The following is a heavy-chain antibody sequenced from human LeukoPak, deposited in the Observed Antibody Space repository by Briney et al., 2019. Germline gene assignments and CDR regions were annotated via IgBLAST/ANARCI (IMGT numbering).Heavy chain of an antibody. D-gene: IGHD3-10*01. V-gene: IGHV3-23*01. CDR2: ISERGGST. J-gene: IGHJ4*02. CDR1: GITLSNYG. CDR3: AKRGIVIRAVIIIGFHKEAYYFDY. Sequence: GGSLRLSCVVSGITLSNYGMSWVRRAPGKGLEWVSGISERGGSTNYADSVKGRFIISRDTSKNTVYLQMNSLRVEDTAVYFCAKRGIVIRAVIIIGFHKEAYYFDYWGQGILVTVSS.